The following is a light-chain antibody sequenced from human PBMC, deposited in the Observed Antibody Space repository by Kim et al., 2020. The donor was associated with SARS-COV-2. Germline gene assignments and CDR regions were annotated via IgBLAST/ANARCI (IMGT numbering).Light chain of an antibody. CDR3: QQRSSWPLT. V-gene: IGKV3-11*01. CDR1: ESVSNY. J-gene: IGKJ4*01. CDR2: DTF. Sequence: LSPGERATLSCRANESVSNYLGWYQEKSGQAPRLLIYDTFYRATGIPARFSGSGSGTDFTLTISSLEPEDFAVYYCQQRSSWPLTFGGGTKVDIK.